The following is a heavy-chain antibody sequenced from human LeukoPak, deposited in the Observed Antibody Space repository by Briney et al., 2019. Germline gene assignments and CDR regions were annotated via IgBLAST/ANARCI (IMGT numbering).Heavy chain of an antibody. V-gene: IGHV1-46*01. Sequence: ASVKVSCKASGYTFTSYYMHWVRQAPGQGLEWMGIINPSGGSTSYAQKFQGRVTMTRDTSTSTVYMELSSLRSEDTAVYYCARDLGILTGRTLGDYWGQGTLVTVSS. CDR2: INPSGGST. CDR3: ARDLGILTGRTLGDY. D-gene: IGHD3-9*01. J-gene: IGHJ4*02. CDR1: GYTFTSYY.